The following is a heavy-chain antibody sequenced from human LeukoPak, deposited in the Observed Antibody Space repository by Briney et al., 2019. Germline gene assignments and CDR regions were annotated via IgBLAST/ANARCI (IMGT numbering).Heavy chain of an antibody. CDR3: AREVVVAATGFDY. CDR1: GYTFTGYY. J-gene: IGHJ4*02. V-gene: IGHV1-2*02. Sequence: APVKVSCKASGYTFTGYYMHWVRQAPGQGLAWMGWINPNSGGTNCAQKFQGRVTMTRGTSISTAYMELSRLRSDDTAVYYCAREVVVAATGFDYWGQGTLVTVSS. D-gene: IGHD2-15*01. CDR2: INPNSGGT.